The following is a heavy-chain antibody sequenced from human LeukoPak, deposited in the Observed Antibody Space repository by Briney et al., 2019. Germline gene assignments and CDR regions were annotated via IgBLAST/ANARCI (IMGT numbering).Heavy chain of an antibody. CDR3: AKSFGDINNWFDA. CDR2: LSRSGERT. V-gene: IGHV3-23*01. J-gene: IGHJ5*02. CDR1: GFTFTNYG. D-gene: IGHD3-10*01. Sequence: QPGGSLRLSCAASGFTFTNYGMSWVRQAPGKGLEWVSALSRSGERTYYADSVKGRFTISRDNSKNTLYLQMNSLRTDDTALYYCAKSFGDINNWFDAWGQGTLVTVSS.